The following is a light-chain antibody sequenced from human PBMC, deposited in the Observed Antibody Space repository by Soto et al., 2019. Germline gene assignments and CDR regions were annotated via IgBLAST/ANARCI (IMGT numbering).Light chain of an antibody. V-gene: IGKV1-5*03. Sequence: DIQLTQSPSTLSASVGDRVTITCRASQSINGRLAWYQQKPGQAPNLLIYKASTLESGVPSRFSGSGSGTEFTLTVSSLQPDDFATYYCHQYHNFPRTFGQGTKVEI. CDR1: QSINGR. J-gene: IGKJ1*01. CDR2: KAS. CDR3: HQYHNFPRT.